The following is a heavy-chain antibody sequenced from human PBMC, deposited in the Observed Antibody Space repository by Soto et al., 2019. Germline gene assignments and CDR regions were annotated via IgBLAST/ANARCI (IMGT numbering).Heavy chain of an antibody. CDR1: GYSISSSNW. Sequence: QVQLQESGPGLVKPSDTLSLTCAVSGYSISSSNWWGWIRQPPGKGLEWIGYIYYSGTTYYHPSLKGRVPMSVDTSKDQFSLMLHSVTAVDTAGYYCARREIHGPIDYWGQGTLVTVSS. J-gene: IGHJ4*02. CDR3: ARREIHGPIDY. CDR2: IYYSGTT. V-gene: IGHV4-28*01. D-gene: IGHD1-26*01.